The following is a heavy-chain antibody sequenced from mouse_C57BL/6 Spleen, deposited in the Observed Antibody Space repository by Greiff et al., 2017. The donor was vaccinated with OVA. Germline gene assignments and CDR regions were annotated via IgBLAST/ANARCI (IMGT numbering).Heavy chain of an antibody. CDR2: SRNKANDYTT. CDR3: ARDATTVVAEWYFDV. J-gene: IGHJ1*03. V-gene: IGHV7-1*01. D-gene: IGHD1-1*01. Sequence: EVKVVESGGGLVQSGRSLRLSCATSGFTFSDFYMEWVRQAPGKGLEWIAASRNKANDYTTEYSASVKGRFIVSRDTSQSILYLQMNALRAEDTAIYYCARDATTVVAEWYFDVWGTGTTVTVSS. CDR1: GFTFSDFY.